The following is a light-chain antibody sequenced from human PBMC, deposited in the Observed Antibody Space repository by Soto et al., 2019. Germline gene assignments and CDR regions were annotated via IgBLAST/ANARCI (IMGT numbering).Light chain of an antibody. J-gene: IGLJ2*01. V-gene: IGLV2-14*01. Sequence: QSVLTQPPSASGSPGQSITISCSGFDSDVGDYNYVSWYQQHAGKVPKLIIYEVTNRPLGVSNRFSGSKSGYTASLTISGLQTDDEADYYCSSYTSTTRLFGGGTKLTVL. CDR2: EVT. CDR1: DSDVGDYNY. CDR3: SSYTSTTRL.